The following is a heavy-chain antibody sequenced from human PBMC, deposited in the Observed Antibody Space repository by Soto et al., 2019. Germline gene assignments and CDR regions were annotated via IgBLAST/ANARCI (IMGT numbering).Heavy chain of an antibody. D-gene: IGHD2-2*01. CDR1: GYTFTSYY. CDR2: INPSGGST. V-gene: IGHV1-46*01. CDR3: ARVGNLGYCSSTSCPGRFDP. J-gene: IGHJ5*02. Sequence: QVQLVQSGAEVKKPGASVKVSCKASGYTFTSYYMHWVRQAPGQGLEWMGIINPSGGSTSYAQKFQGRVSMTRDTSQSTVYMELSSLRSEDTGVYYCARVGNLGYCSSTSCPGRFDPWGQGTLVTVSS.